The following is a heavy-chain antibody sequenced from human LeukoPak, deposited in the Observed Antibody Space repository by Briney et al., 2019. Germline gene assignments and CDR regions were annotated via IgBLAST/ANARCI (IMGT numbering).Heavy chain of an antibody. J-gene: IGHJ5*02. CDR3: ARDSSRILWGRPPENWFDP. Sequence: PSETLSLTCAVYGVSFSGYYWSWIRQPPGKGLEWIGEINHSGSTNYNPSLKSRVTISVDTSKNQFSLKLSSVTAADTAVYYCARDSSRILWGRPPENWFDPWGQGTLVTVSS. V-gene: IGHV4-34*01. CDR2: INHSGST. D-gene: IGHD2-21*02. CDR1: GVSFSGYY.